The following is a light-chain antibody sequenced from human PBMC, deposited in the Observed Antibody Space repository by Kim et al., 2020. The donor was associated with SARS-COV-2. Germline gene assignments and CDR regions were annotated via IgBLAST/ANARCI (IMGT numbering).Light chain of an antibody. Sequence: TVALSSTRTSGSIASNFVQWYQRRPGSAPTTVIYQGDQRPSGGPDRFSGSIDTASNSASLTISGLKTEDEADYYCQSYDSRTHWVFGGGTQLTVL. J-gene: IGLJ3*02. V-gene: IGLV6-57*03. CDR1: SGSIASNF. CDR2: QGD. CDR3: QSYDSRTHWV.